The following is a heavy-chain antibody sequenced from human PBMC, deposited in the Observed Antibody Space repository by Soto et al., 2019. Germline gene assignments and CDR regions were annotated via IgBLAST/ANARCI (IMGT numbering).Heavy chain of an antibody. J-gene: IGHJ6*02. CDR2: IIPLFGTA. Sequence: QVQLVQSGAEVKKPGSSVKVSCKASGGTFSSYAISWVRQAPGQGLEWMGGIIPLFGTANYAQKFQGRVTITADDSTTTAYMELSSLRSADTAVYYCARTYYYDSSGYYYYYYYGMDVWGQGTTVTVSS. CDR1: GGTFSSYA. D-gene: IGHD3-22*01. CDR3: ARTYYYDSSGYYYYYYYGMDV. V-gene: IGHV1-69*12.